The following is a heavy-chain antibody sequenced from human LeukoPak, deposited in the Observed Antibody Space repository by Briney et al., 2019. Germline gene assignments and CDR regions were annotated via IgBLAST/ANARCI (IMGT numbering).Heavy chain of an antibody. V-gene: IGHV3-23*01. J-gene: IGHJ4*02. CDR1: GFTFSSYA. D-gene: IGHD6-6*01. CDR2: IRGSGGST. CDR3: ARDRPYSSSSN. Sequence: GGSLRLSCAASGFTFSSYAMSWVRHAPGKGLEWVSAIRGSGGSTYYADSVKGRFTISRDNSKNTLYLKMNSLRAEDTAVYYCARDRPYSSSSNWGQGTLVTVSS.